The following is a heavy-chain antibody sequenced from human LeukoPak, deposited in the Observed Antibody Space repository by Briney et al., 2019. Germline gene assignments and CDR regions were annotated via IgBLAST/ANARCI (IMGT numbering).Heavy chain of an antibody. Sequence: PGGSLRLSCAPSGFTFSSYAMSWVRQAPGKGLEWVSAISGSGGSTYYADSVKGRFTISRDNYKNTLYLQMNSLRAEDTAVYYCAKVDGITIFEVFDYWGQGTLVTVSS. V-gene: IGHV3-23*01. D-gene: IGHD3-3*01. CDR1: GFTFSSYA. CDR3: AKVDGITIFEVFDY. J-gene: IGHJ4*02. CDR2: ISGSGGST.